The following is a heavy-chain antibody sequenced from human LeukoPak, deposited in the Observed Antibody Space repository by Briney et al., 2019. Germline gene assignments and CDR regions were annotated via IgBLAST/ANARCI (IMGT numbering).Heavy chain of an antibody. CDR2: INHSGST. J-gene: IGHJ2*01. D-gene: IGHD3-22*01. V-gene: IGHV4-34*01. CDR3: ARDPLSGYRGWYFDL. CDR1: GGSFSGYY. Sequence: SETLSLTCAVYGGSFSGYYWSWIRQPPGKGLEWIGEINHSGSTNYNPSLKSRVTISVDTSKNQFSLKLSSVTAADTAVYYCARDPLSGYRGWYFDLWGRGTLVTVSS.